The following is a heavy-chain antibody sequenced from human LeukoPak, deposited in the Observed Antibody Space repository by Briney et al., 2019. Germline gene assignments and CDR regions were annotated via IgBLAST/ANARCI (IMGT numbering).Heavy chain of an antibody. CDR1: GFAFNSYD. D-gene: IGHD7-27*01. Sequence: GGSLRLSCAASGFAFNSYDMTWVRRAPGKGLEWVSLITTDTYYADSVRGRFTISRDNSKNTLFLQMNSLRAEDTAVYYCAKDGGLWVSAHWGDSWGRGTLVTVSS. CDR3: AKDGGLWVSAHWGDS. V-gene: IGHV3-23*01. CDR2: ITTDT. J-gene: IGHJ4*02.